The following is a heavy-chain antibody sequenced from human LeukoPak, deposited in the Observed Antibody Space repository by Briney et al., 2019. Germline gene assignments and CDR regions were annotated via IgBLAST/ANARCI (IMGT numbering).Heavy chain of an antibody. CDR1: GGSFSGYY. D-gene: IGHD3-22*01. J-gene: IGHJ4*02. Sequence: SSKTLSLTCAVYGGSFSGYYWSWIRQPPGKGLEWIGEINHSGSTNYNPSLKGRVTISVDTSKNQFSLKLSSVTAADTAVYYCARDRTGYYNYFDYWGQGTLVTVSS. V-gene: IGHV4-34*01. CDR3: ARDRTGYYNYFDY. CDR2: INHSGST.